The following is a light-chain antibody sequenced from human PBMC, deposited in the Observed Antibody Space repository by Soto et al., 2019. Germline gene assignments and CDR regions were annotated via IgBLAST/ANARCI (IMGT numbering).Light chain of an antibody. J-gene: IGKJ1*01. CDR1: QSISTW. Sequence: DIQMTQSPSTLSASVGDRVTITCRASQSISTWLSWYQQKPGKAPKLLIYEASSLEGGVPSRLSGSGSGTDFTLTISGLQPDDFATYYCQYYNSYWTFGQGTKVDIK. CDR3: QYYNSYWT. CDR2: EAS. V-gene: IGKV1-5*03.